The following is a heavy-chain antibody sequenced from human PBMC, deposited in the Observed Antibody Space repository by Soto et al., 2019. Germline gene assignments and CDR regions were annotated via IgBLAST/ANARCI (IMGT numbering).Heavy chain of an antibody. V-gene: IGHV4-31*03. CDR3: ARVTASGGWFDP. J-gene: IGHJ5*02. CDR1: GGSISSSGYY. Sequence: SETLCLTCTVAGGSISSSGYYWGWIRQHPGKGLEWIGYIYYSGSTYYNPSLKSRVTISVDTSKNQFSLKLSSVTAADPAVYSCARVTASGGWFDPWGKGTLVPVSS. CDR2: IYYSGST.